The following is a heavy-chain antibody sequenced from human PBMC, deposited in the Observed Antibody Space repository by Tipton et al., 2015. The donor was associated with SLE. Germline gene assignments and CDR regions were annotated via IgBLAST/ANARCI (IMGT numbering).Heavy chain of an antibody. J-gene: IGHJ6*02. Sequence: TLSLTCTVSDGSIRSTNYYWSWIRQPPGKGLEWIGEINDSGSTNYNPSLKSRVTISVDTSKNQFSLKLGSVTAADTAVYYCAGGDCGGDCYTDYYGMDVWGQGTTVTVSS. CDR2: INDSGST. CDR3: AGGDCGGDCYTDYYGMDV. V-gene: IGHV4-39*07. D-gene: IGHD2-21*01. CDR1: DGSIRSTNYY.